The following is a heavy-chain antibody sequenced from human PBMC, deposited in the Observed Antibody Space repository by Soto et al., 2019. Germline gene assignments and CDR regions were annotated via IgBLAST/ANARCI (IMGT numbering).Heavy chain of an antibody. V-gene: IGHV4-31*03. J-gene: IGHJ6*02. CDR1: SDSMNSGGYY. Sequence: PSETLSLTCSVSSDSMNSGGYYWSWIRQHPWKGLEWIGYIYSNGDTYYNPSLKSRVTISIDTSKNQFSLNLTSVTAADTAVYYCARRGGSSSGYYYYAMDVWGQGXTVTVYS. D-gene: IGHD6-6*01. CDR2: IYSNGDT. CDR3: ARRGGSSSGYYYYAMDV.